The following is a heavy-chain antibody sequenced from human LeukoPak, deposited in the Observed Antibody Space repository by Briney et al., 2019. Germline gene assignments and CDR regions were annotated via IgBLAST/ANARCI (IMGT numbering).Heavy chain of an antibody. D-gene: IGHD6-13*01. J-gene: IGHJ5*02. CDR1: GGSICSYY. Sequence: SETLSLTCTVSGGSICSYYWSWIRQPPGKGLEWIGYIYSSESTNYNPSLKSRVTISLDTSKNQFSLKLSFVTAADTAVYYCARGVAAPGAGGLSWFDPWGQGTLVTVSS. CDR2: IYSSEST. CDR3: ARGVAAPGAGGLSWFDP. V-gene: IGHV4-59*01.